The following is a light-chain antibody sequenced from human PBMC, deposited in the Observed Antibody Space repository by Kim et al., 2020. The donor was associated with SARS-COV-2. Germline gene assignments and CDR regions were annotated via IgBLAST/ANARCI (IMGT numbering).Light chain of an antibody. Sequence: SYELTQPPSVSVSPGQTASITCSGDKLGDKYACWYQQKPGQSPVLVIYQDSKRPSGIPERFSGSYSGNTATLTISGTQAMDEADYYCQAWDSSTWVFGGGTQLTVL. CDR2: QDS. J-gene: IGLJ3*02. V-gene: IGLV3-1*01. CDR1: KLGDKY. CDR3: QAWDSSTWV.